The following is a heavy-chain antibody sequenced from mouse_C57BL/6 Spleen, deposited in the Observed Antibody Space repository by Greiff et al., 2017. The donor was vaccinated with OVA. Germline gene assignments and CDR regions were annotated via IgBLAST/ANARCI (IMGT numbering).Heavy chain of an antibody. D-gene: IGHD2-1*01. V-gene: IGHV7-1*01. CDR1: GFTFSDFY. CDR3: ARGIYYGYAMGY. J-gene: IGHJ4*01. Sequence: EVQVVESGGGLVQSGRSLRLSCATSGFTFSDFYMEWVRQAPGKGLEWIAASRNKANDYTTEYSASVKGRFIVSRDTSQSILYLQMNALRAEDTAIYYCARGIYYGYAMGYWGEGTSVTASS. CDR2: SRNKANDYTT.